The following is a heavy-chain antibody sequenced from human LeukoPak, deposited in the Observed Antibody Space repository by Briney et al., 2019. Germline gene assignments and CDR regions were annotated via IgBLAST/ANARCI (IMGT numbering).Heavy chain of an antibody. CDR1: GFTFSSYW. V-gene: IGHV3-74*01. CDR3: ASDTVDIAVGIDY. J-gene: IGHJ4*02. Sequence: GGSLRLSCAASGFTFSSYWMHWVRQVPGKGLVWVSRINSDGSSISYAESVKGRFTISRDNAKNTLYLQMNSLRVEDTAVYHCASDTVDIAVGIDYWGQGTLVTVSS. D-gene: IGHD5-18*01. CDR2: INSDGSSI.